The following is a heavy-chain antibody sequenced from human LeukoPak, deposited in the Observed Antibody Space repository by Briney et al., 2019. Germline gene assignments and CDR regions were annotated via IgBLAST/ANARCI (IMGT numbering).Heavy chain of an antibody. CDR1: GFTFDDYA. V-gene: IGHV3-9*01. CDR2: ISWNSGSI. D-gene: IGHD6-13*01. J-gene: IGHJ4*02. Sequence: SLRLSCAASGFTFDDYAMHWVRQAQGKGLEWGSGISWNSGSIGYADSVKGRFTISRDNAKNSLYLQMNSLRAEDTALYYCAKDRSAAAAGTFDYWGQGTLVTASS. CDR3: AKDRSAAAAGTFDY.